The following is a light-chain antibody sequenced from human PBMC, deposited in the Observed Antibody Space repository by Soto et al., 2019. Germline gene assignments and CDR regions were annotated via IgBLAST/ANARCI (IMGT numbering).Light chain of an antibody. CDR3: QQYNSYVQT. J-gene: IGKJ1*01. CDR2: DAS. CDR1: QTISSW. V-gene: IGKV1-5*01. Sequence: DIQMTQSPSTLSGSVGDRVTITCRASQTISSWLAWYQQKPGKAPKLLIYDASSLESGVPSRFSGSGSGTEFTLTISSLQPDDFATYYCQQYNSYVQTFGQGTKVDIK.